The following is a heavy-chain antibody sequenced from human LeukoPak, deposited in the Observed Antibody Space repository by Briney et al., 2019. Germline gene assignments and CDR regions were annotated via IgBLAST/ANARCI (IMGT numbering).Heavy chain of an antibody. CDR3: ARGRYGPRLGN. CDR2: INNSGST. D-gene: IGHD3-16*01. Sequence: PSETLSLTCAVYAASFSDSYWSWIRQSPKKGLEWIGEINNSGSTSYNPSLNSRVIMSVDRSKNQFSLRLTSVTAADTAVYYCARGRYGPRLGNWGQGTLVTVSS. CDR1: AASFSDSY. V-gene: IGHV4-34*01. J-gene: IGHJ4*02.